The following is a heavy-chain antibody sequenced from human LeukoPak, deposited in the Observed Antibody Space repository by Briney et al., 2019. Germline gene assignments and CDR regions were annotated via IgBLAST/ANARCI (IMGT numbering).Heavy chain of an antibody. CDR2: ISSSSSYI. Sequence: GGSLRLSCAASGFTFSSYSMNWVRQAPGKGLEWVSSISSSSSYIYYADSVKGRFTISRDNAKNSLYLQMNSLRAEDTAVYYCARGGAYYYDSSGYYVDYWGQGTLVTVSS. CDR3: ARGGAYYYDSSGYYVDY. CDR1: GFTFSSYS. J-gene: IGHJ4*02. V-gene: IGHV3-21*01. D-gene: IGHD3-22*01.